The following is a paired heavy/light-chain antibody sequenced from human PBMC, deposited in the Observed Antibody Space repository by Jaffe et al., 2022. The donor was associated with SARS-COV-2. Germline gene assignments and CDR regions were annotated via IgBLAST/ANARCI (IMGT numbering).Light chain of an antibody. CDR3: SSYTSSSTPDVV. Sequence: QSALTQPASVSGSPGQSITISCTGTSSDVGGYNYVSWYQQHPGKAPKLMIYEVSNRPSGVSNRFSGSKSGNTASLTISGLQAEDEADYYCSSYTSSSTPDVVFGGGTKLTVL. CDR1: SSDVGGYNY. V-gene: IGLV2-14*01. J-gene: IGLJ2*01. CDR2: EVS.
Heavy chain of an antibody. Sequence: QVQLVQSGAEVKKPGSSVKVSCKASGGTFSSYAISWVRQAPGQGLEWMGGIIPIFGTANYAQKFQGRVTITADESTSTAYMELSSLRSEDTAVYYCARVDGLDFWSGYGMDVWGQGTTVTVSS. CDR1: GGTFSSYA. D-gene: IGHD3-3*01. V-gene: IGHV1-69*01. J-gene: IGHJ6*02. CDR3: ARVDGLDFWSGYGMDV. CDR2: IIPIFGTA.